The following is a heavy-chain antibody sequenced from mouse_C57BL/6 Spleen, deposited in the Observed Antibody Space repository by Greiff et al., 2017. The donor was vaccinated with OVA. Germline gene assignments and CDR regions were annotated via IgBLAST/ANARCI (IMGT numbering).Heavy chain of an antibody. Sequence: VQLQQSGAELVRPGTSVKVSCKASGYAFTNYLIEWVKQRPGQGLAWIGVINPGSGGTNYNEKFKGKATLTADKSSSTAYLQLIKLTSEDSAVYFGARFGGRRGDFFDCWGQGTTLTVSS. J-gene: IGHJ2*01. V-gene: IGHV1-54*01. CDR3: ARFGGRRGDFFDC. CDR1: GYAFTNYL. CDR2: INPGSGGT.